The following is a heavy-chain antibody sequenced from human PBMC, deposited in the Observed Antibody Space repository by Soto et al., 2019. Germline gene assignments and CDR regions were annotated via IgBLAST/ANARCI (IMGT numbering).Heavy chain of an antibody. J-gene: IGHJ4*02. D-gene: IGHD1-1*01. CDR3: AKWNGYGDF. V-gene: IGHV3-23*01. CDR2: VSGGSGVT. Sequence: EVQLLESGGGLVQPGGSLRLSCAVSGFSFSTYGVTWVRQVPGKGLEWVCGVSGGSGVTYYADSVKGRFTITGDDSKNTVYLQMHSLRVEDTAVYYCAKWNGYGDFLGQGTLVTVSS. CDR1: GFSFSTYG.